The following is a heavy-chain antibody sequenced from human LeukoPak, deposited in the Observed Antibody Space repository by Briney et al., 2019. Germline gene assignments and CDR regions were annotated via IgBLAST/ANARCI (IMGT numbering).Heavy chain of an antibody. D-gene: IGHD6-25*01. J-gene: IGHJ4*02. Sequence: SETLSLTCTVSGGSISSSSYYWGWIRQPPGKGLEWIGSIYYSGSTYYNPSLKSRVTISVDTSKNQFSLKLSSVTAADTAVYYCARGRGYYGYWGQGTLVTVSS. CDR1: GGSISSSSYY. CDR2: IYYSGST. V-gene: IGHV4-39*07. CDR3: ARGRGYYGY.